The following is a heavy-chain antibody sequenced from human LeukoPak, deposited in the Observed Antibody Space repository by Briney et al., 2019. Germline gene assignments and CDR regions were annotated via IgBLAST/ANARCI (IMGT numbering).Heavy chain of an antibody. CDR1: GFTFSSYW. CDR2: IKQDGTEK. J-gene: IGHJ5*02. D-gene: IGHD3-10*01. V-gene: IGHV3-7*05. Sequence: PGGSLRLSCAASGFTFSSYWMAWVRQAPGKGLEWVANIKQDGTEKYYVDSVKGRFTISRDNAENSLYLQMNSLRAEDTALYYCARGFRGANWFDPWGQGTLVTVSS. CDR3: ARGFRGANWFDP.